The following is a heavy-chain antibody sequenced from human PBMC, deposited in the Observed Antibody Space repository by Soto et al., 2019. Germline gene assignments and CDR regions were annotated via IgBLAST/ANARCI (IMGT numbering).Heavy chain of an antibody. CDR1: GYIFSANY. D-gene: IGHD3-10*01. J-gene: IGHJ5*02. V-gene: IGHV1-2*02. CDR3: VGANALGFSNWFDP. CDR2: INPHSGAT. Sequence: ASVKVSCKASGYIFSANYIHWVRQAPGQGLEWLGWINPHSGATNYAQKFLGRVTMSADTSASTAYMDLARLKSDDTAVYYCVGANALGFSNWFDPWGRGTLVTVSS.